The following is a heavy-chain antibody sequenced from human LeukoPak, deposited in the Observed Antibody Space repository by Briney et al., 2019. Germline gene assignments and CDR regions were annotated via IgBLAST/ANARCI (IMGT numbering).Heavy chain of an antibody. CDR2: IYYSGST. D-gene: IGHD3-10*01. CDR3: ARLYGSGSYYHYYSYYGMDV. V-gene: IGHV4-59*08. J-gene: IGHJ6*02. CDR1: GGSISSYY. Sequence: SETLSLTCTVAGGSISSYYWSSIRQPPGKGLEWIGYIYYSGSTDYNPSLKSRVTISVDTSKNQFSLKLSSVTAADTAVYYCARLYGSGSYYHYYSYYGMDVWGQGTTVTVSS.